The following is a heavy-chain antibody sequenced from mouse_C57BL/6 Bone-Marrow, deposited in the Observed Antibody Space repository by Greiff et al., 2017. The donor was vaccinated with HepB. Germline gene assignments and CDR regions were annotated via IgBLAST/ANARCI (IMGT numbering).Heavy chain of an antibody. CDR3: ARRDPAWFAY. V-gene: IGHV1-26*01. D-gene: IGHD3-3*01. CDR1: GYTFTDYY. CDR2: INPNNGGT. J-gene: IGHJ3*01. Sequence: EVQLQQSGPELVKPGASVKISCKASGYTFTDYYMNWVKQSHGKSLEWIGDINPNNGGTSYNQKFKGKATLTVDKSSSTAYMELRSLTSEDSAVYYCARRDPAWFAYWGQGTLVTVSA.